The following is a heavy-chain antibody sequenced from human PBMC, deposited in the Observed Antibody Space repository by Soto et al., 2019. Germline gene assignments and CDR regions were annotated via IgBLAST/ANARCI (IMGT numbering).Heavy chain of an antibody. V-gene: IGHV3-74*01. CDR3: ADSWLPTSY. Sequence: GGSLRLSCAASGFSFSHYWMHWVRQAPGKGLVWVPRISPDGRTTTYADSVKGRFTIPRDSAKSTLYLQMNSLTVEDGAVYYCADSWLPTSYWGPGTLVTVSS. D-gene: IGHD3-10*01. J-gene: IGHJ4*02. CDR2: ISPDGRTT. CDR1: GFSFSHYW.